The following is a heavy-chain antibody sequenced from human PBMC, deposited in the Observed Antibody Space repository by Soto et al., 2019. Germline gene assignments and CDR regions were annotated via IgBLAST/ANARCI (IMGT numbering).Heavy chain of an antibody. J-gene: IGHJ6*02. CDR1: GYTFTTYG. V-gene: IGHV1-18*04. D-gene: IGHD1-1*01. Sequence: QVQLVQSGGEVRQPGASVKVSCKASGYTFTTYGISWVRQAPGQGLEWMGWISPYNGTTKYAEKFQGEMTMTTDTATSTAYMDLRSLRSDDTAVYYCARDGERDTGLNFYYYLHGLDAWGQGTRVTVSS. CDR2: ISPYNGTT. CDR3: ARDGERDTGLNFYYYLHGLDA.